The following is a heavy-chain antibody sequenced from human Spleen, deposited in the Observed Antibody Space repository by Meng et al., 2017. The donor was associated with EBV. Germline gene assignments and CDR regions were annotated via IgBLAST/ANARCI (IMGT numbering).Heavy chain of an antibody. Sequence: QVQLGQSGAEVKQPGASVKVSCKASGYSFTDFSIHWVRQVPGQGLEWMGRLNPNSGGTNYAQNFQGRVTMTSDTSISTAYMALSGLTSDDTAVYYCASAYIYVFDYWGQGTLVTVSS. CDR3: ASAYIYVFDY. D-gene: IGHD5-18*01. J-gene: IGHJ4*02. CDR2: LNPNSGGT. V-gene: IGHV1-2*06. CDR1: GYSFTDFS.